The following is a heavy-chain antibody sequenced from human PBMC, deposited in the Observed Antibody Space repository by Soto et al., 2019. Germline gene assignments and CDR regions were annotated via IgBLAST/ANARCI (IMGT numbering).Heavy chain of an antibody. CDR3: AMTYRSSPRGDS. CDR1: GYTFTSYY. D-gene: IGHD6-6*01. CDR2: INPSGGST. V-gene: IGHV1-46*01. Sequence: QVQLVQSGAEVKKPGASVKVSCKASGYTFTSYYMHWVRQAPGQGLEWMGRINPSGGSTSYAQKVQGRVTMTRDTSTSTVYMELSSLRSEATAVYYCAMTYRSSPRGDSWGKGTLVTVSS. J-gene: IGHJ4*02.